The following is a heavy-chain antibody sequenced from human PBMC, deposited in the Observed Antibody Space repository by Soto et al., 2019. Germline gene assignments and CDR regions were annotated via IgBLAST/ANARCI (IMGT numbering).Heavy chain of an antibody. CDR3: ARGPEFGELWGWFHP. CDR2: ISRGSSII. Sequence: EVQLVESGGGLVQPGGSLRLSCAASGFTFSTYSMNWVRQAPGKGLEWVSYISRGSSIIYYGDSVKGRFTISRDNAGNSLYLQMNSLRDEDTAVYYCARGPEFGELWGWFHPWGQGTLVTVSS. D-gene: IGHD3-10*01. CDR1: GFTFSTYS. J-gene: IGHJ5*02. V-gene: IGHV3-48*02.